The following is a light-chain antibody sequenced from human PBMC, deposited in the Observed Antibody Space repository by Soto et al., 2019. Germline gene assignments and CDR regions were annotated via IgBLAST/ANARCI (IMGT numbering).Light chain of an antibody. CDR3: QQYNNWPPLT. J-gene: IGKJ1*01. Sequence: EIVMTQSPATLSVSPGERATLSCRASQSVSSNLAWNQQKPGQAPRPPIYVASTRATGIPARFRGSGSGTAFTLTISSLQSEDFAVYYCQQYNNWPPLTFGKGTKVEIK. CDR2: VAS. V-gene: IGKV3-15*01. CDR1: QSVSSN.